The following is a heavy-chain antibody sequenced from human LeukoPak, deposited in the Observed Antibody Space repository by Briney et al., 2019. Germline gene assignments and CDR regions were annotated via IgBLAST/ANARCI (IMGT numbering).Heavy chain of an antibody. Sequence: GGSLRLSCAASGLTFDDYAMHWVRQAPGKGLEWVSGISWNSGSIGYADSVKGRFTISRDNAKSSLYLQMNSLRAEDTALYYCAKDMGPISNSGYEFAGDYWGQGTLVTVSS. J-gene: IGHJ4*02. CDR1: GLTFDDYA. V-gene: IGHV3-9*01. CDR2: ISWNSGSI. CDR3: AKDMGPISNSGYEFAGDY. D-gene: IGHD5-12*01.